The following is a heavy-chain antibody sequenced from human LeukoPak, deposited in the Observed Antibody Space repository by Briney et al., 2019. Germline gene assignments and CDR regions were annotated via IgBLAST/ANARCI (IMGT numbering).Heavy chain of an antibody. D-gene: IGHD6-13*01. V-gene: IGHV3-30-3*01. J-gene: IGHJ4*02. CDR2: ISYDGSNK. CDR3: ARDTRSRSLGYSFDC. Sequence: PGRSLRLSCAASGFTFNSYAMHWVRQAPGKGLEWVAVISYDGSNKYYADSVKGRFTISRDNSKNTLYLQMNSLRAEDTAVYYCARDTRSRSLGYSFDCGGQGTLSPSPQ. CDR1: GFTFNSYA.